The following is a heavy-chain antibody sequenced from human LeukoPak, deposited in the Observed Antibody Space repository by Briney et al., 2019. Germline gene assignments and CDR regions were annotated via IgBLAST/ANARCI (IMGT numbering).Heavy chain of an antibody. Sequence: SQTLSLTCVISGDSVSSNRAAWNWIRQSPSRGLEWLGRTHYKSKWFWDYAVSVKGRITISPDTSTNQFSLQLNSVTPEDTAVYYCARERSQGDYFDPWGQGTLVTVSS. CDR2: THYKSKWFW. CDR1: GDSVSSNRAA. CDR3: ARERSQGDYFDP. J-gene: IGHJ4*02. V-gene: IGHV6-1*01.